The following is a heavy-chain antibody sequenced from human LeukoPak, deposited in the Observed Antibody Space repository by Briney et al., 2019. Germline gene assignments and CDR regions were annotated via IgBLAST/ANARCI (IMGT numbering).Heavy chain of an antibody. V-gene: IGHV4-61*01. CDR3: AREGPSFWSGPDYGMDV. CDR2: IYFSGST. CDR1: GGSVSSGSYY. Sequence: SETLSLTCAVSGGSVSSGSYYWSWIRQPPGKGLEWIGYIYFSGSTNYNPSLKSRVTISVDTSKNQFSLKLSSVTAADTAVYYCAREGPSFWSGPDYGMDVWGQGTTVTVSS. J-gene: IGHJ6*02. D-gene: IGHD3-3*01.